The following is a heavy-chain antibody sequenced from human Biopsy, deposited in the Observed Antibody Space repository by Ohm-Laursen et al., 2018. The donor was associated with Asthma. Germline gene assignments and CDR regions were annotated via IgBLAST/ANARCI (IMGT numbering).Heavy chain of an antibody. V-gene: IGHV3-30-3*01. CDR2: IFFDGSNK. D-gene: IGHD6-6*01. Sequence: SLRLSCAASGFRFSSYAMHWVRQAPGKGLEWVAGIFFDGSNKYYADSVKGRFTISRGNSKDTLYLQVNSLRGDDTAVYYCARGKTWGRSYYFDYWGQGTLVTVSS. CDR3: ARGKTWGRSYYFDY. J-gene: IGHJ4*02. CDR1: GFRFSSYA.